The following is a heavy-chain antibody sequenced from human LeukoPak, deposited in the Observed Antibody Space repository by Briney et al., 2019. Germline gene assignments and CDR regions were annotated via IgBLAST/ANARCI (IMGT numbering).Heavy chain of an antibody. CDR1: GFTFSSYS. J-gene: IGHJ3*02. V-gene: IGHV3-21*01. D-gene: IGHD4-17*01. CDR3: ARDRFYGVGGFAFDI. Sequence: GGSLRLSCAASGFTFSSYSMNWVRQAPGKGLEWVSSISSSSSYIYYADSVKGRFTISRDNAKNSLYLQMNSLRAEDTAVYYCARDRFYGVGGFAFDIWGQGTMVTVSS. CDR2: ISSSSSYI.